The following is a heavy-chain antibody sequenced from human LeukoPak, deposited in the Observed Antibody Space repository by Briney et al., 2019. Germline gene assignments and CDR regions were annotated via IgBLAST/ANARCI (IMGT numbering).Heavy chain of an antibody. V-gene: IGHV3-21*01. CDR1: GFTFSSYS. D-gene: IGHD2-2*01. CDR3: ARARYCSSTSCYDAFDI. CDR2: ISSSSSYI. Sequence: GGSLRLSCAASGFTFSSYSMNWVRQAPGKGLEWVSSISSSSSYIYYADSVKGRFTISRDNAKNSLYLQMNSLRAEDTAVYYCARARYCSSTSCYDAFDIWGQGTMVTVSP. J-gene: IGHJ3*02.